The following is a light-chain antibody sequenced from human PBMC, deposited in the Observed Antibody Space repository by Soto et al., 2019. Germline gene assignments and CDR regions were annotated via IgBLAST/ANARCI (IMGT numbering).Light chain of an antibody. Sequence: IQLTQSPSSLSASVGDRVTITCRASQGISSSLAWYQQKPGKAPKLLIYAASTLQSGVQSRFSGSGSGADFTLTIRSLQPEDFATYYCQQLNSYPFTVGQGTRLEI. CDR3: QQLNSYPFT. CDR1: QGISSS. V-gene: IGKV1-9*01. J-gene: IGKJ5*01. CDR2: AAS.